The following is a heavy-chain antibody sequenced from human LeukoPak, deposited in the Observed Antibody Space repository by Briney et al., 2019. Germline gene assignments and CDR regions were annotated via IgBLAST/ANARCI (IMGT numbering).Heavy chain of an antibody. CDR3: ARVSCSSTSCPRRDALDV. CDR2: IYYSGST. J-gene: IGHJ3*01. CDR1: GGSISYYS. D-gene: IGHD2-2*01. V-gene: IGHV4-59*01. Sequence: RSETLSLTCTVSGGSISYYSWSWIRQPPGKGLEWIGYIYYSGSTNYNPSLKSRVTISVDTSKNQFSLNLSSVTTADTAVYYCARVSCSSTSCPRRDALDVWGQGTMVTVSS.